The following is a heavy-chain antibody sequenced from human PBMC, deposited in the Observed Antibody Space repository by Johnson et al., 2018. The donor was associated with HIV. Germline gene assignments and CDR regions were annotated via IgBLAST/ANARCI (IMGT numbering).Heavy chain of an antibody. CDR2: ISGNSGSI. CDR1: GFTFDDYA. J-gene: IGHJ3*02. V-gene: IGHV3-9*01. Sequence: VQLVESGGGLVQPGRSLRLSCAASGFTFDDYAMHWVRQAPGKGLEWVSGISGNSGSIGYADSVKGRFPISRDNAKNSLYLQMNSLRAEDTALYYCAKDMGYSSFGYGFDIWGQGTMVTVSS. CDR3: AKDMGYSSFGYGFDI. D-gene: IGHD6-19*01.